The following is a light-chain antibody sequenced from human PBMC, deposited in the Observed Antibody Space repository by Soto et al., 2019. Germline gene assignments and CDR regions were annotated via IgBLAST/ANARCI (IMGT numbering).Light chain of an antibody. CDR3: QQYNSWLWT. CDR2: GAS. CDR1: QSVSSK. V-gene: IGKV3-15*01. Sequence: EIVMTQSPATLSVSPGEGATLSCRASQSVSSKLAWYQQKPGQPPRLLIYGASTRATGIPARFSGSGSGTDFTLIISSLQSEDSAVYYCQQYNSWLWTFGQGTKVDIK. J-gene: IGKJ1*01.